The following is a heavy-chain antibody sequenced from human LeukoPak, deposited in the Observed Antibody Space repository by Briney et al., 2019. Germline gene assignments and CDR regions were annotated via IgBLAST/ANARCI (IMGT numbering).Heavy chain of an antibody. CDR3: ARDPPPDCSGGSCYSGNYGMDV. D-gene: IGHD2-15*01. CDR2: ISSSSSYI. Sequence: GGSLRLSCAASGFTFSSYSMNWVRQAPGKGLEWVSSISSSSSYIYYADSVKGRFTISRDNAKNSLYLQMNSLRAEDTAVYYCARDPPPDCSGGSCYSGNYGMDVWGQGTTVTVSS. CDR1: GFTFSSYS. V-gene: IGHV3-21*01. J-gene: IGHJ6*02.